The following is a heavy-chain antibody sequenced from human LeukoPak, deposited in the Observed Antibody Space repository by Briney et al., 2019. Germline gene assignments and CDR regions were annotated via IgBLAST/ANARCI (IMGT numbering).Heavy chain of an antibody. CDR2: ISAYNANT. CDR1: GYTFTSFG. V-gene: IGHV1-18*01. CDR3: ARVQGSSGWYIFDY. D-gene: IGHD6-19*01. Sequence: GASVKVSCKASGYTFTSFGISWVRQAPGQGLEWMGWISAYNANTNFAQNLQGRVTMTTDTSTSTAYMELRSLRSDDTAVYYCARVQGSSGWYIFDYWGQGTLVTVPS. J-gene: IGHJ4*02.